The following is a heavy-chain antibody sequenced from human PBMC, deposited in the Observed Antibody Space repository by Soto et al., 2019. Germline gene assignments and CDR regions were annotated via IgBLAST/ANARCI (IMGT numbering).Heavy chain of an antibody. CDR3: TTGSTSTKNY. D-gene: IGHD6-6*01. CDR2: IKSKTDGGTT. CDR1: GFTFSNAW. V-gene: IGHV3-15*01. Sequence: GGSLRLSCAASGFTFSNAWLSWVRQAPGKGLEWVGRIKSKTDGGTTDYTAPVKGRFIISRDDSKNTLYLQMNSLKTEDTAVYYCTTGSTSTKNYWGQGALVTVSS. J-gene: IGHJ4*02.